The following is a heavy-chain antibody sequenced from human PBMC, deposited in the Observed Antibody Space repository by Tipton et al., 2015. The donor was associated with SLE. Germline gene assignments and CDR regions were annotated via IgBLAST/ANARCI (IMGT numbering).Heavy chain of an antibody. J-gene: IGHJ4*02. CDR1: GFTFSGYE. CDR2: ISYSAHTI. CDR3: ARGGDYYDSGGFYRSFNF. D-gene: IGHD3-22*01. Sequence: SLRLSCAVSGFTFSGYEMNWVRQAPGKGLEWVSYISYSAHTIYYADSVKGRFTISRDNAKNSLYLQMNSLRVEDTAVYYCARGGDYYDSGGFYRSFNFWGQGTLVTVSS. V-gene: IGHV3-48*03.